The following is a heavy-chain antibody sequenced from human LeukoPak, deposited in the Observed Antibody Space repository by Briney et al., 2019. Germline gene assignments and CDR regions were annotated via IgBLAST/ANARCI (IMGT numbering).Heavy chain of an antibody. D-gene: IGHD6-19*01. V-gene: IGHV3-21*01. J-gene: IGHJ4*02. Sequence: GGSLRLSCAASGFTFSSYSMNWVRQAPGKGLEWVSSISTSSNYTSYADSVKGRFTISRDNAKNSLYLQMNSLRAEDTALYFCARATGYSSGWENFFDYWGQGTLVTVSS. CDR2: ISTSSNYT. CDR1: GFTFSSYS. CDR3: ARATGYSSGWENFFDY.